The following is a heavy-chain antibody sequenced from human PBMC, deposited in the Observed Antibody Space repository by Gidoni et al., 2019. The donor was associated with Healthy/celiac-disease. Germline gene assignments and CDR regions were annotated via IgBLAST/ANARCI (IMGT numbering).Heavy chain of an antibody. CDR3: AHCSGGSCDY. CDR2: LDPSDSYT. Sequence: VQLVQSGAEVNKPVESLRISCEGSGYSFNNYWITWVRQMPGKCLEGMWRLDPSDSYTDYSPSFQGHVTISADKSISTAYLQWSSLKASDTAMYYCAHCSGGSCDYWGQGTLVTVSS. J-gene: IGHJ4*02. D-gene: IGHD2-15*01. CDR1: GYSFNNYW. V-gene: IGHV5-10-1*01.